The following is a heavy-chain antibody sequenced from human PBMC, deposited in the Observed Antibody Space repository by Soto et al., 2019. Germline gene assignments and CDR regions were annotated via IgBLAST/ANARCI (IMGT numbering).Heavy chain of an antibody. J-gene: IGHJ6*02. D-gene: IGHD6-6*01. CDR3: ARDSRDTSSSGYSYYYGLDV. V-gene: IGHV3-53*01. CDR2: IYAGGAT. CDR1: GFTVSSNY. Sequence: VQLVESGGGVVQPGGSLRLSCAASGFTVSSNYMNWVRQAPGRGLEWVSVIYAGGATYYADSVKGRFTISRDKSKNTLYLQMNSLRAEDTAVYFCARDSRDTSSSGYSYYYGLDVWGQGTTVTVSS.